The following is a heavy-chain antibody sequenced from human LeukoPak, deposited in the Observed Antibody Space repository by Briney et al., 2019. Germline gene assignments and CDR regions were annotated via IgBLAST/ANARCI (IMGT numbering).Heavy chain of an antibody. J-gene: IGHJ4*02. V-gene: IGHV4-34*01. CDR1: GGSISSYY. CDR3: ARGLGGFFVY. Sequence: SETLSLTCTVSGGSISSYYWSWIRQPPGKGLEWIGEINHSGSTNYNPSLKSRVTISVDTSKNQFSLKLSSVTAADTAVYYCARGLGGFFVYWGQGTLVTVSS. D-gene: IGHD3-16*01. CDR2: INHSGST.